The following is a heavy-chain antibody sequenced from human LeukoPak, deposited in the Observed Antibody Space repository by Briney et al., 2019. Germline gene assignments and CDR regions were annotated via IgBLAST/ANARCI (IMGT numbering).Heavy chain of an antibody. J-gene: IGHJ4*02. D-gene: IGHD3-9*01. Sequence: SETLSLTCTVSGGSISSYYWSWIRQPPGKGLEWIGYIYYSGSTNYNPSLKSRVTISVDTSKNQFSLKLSSVTAADTAVYYCARAERVLRYFDWLSHFDYWGQGTLVTVSS. CDR3: ARAERVLRYFDWLSHFDY. CDR1: GGSISSYY. V-gene: IGHV4-59*12. CDR2: IYYSGST.